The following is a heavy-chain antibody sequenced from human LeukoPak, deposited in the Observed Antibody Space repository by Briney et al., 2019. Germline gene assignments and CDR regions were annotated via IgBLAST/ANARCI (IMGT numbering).Heavy chain of an antibody. CDR2: IKQDGSEK. CDR1: GFTFSSYW. D-gene: IGHD2-2*02. CDR3: VRAVPAAVLGAFDI. J-gene: IGHJ3*02. Sequence: GGSLRLSCAASGFTFSSYWMSWVRQAPGKGLEWVANIKQDGSEKDYVDSVKGRFTISRDNAKNSLYLQMNSLRAEDTAVYYCVRAVPAAVLGAFDIWGQGSMVTVSS. V-gene: IGHV3-7*01.